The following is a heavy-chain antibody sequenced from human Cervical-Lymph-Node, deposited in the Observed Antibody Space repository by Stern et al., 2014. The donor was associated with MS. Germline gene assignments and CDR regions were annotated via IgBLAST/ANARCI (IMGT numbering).Heavy chain of an antibody. D-gene: IGHD2-21*01. Sequence: QVKLVQSGAEVKKPGSSVKVSCRTSGGTFSNSAFSWIRQAPGQGLEWMGAIIPIFGTATYAQRFQGRVTISAHESTNTAYMELSSLRSEDTAVYYCATSAGFYSAMDVWGPGTTVAVSS. CDR2: IIPIFGTA. V-gene: IGHV1-69*01. J-gene: IGHJ6*02. CDR1: GGTFSNSA. CDR3: ATSAGFYSAMDV.